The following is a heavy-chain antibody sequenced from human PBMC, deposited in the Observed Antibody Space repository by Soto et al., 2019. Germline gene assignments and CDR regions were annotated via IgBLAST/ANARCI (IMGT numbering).Heavy chain of an antibody. V-gene: IGHV3-30*18. CDR3: AKFRTEFYGDYDYYYYYGMDV. CDR1: GFTFSSYG. D-gene: IGHD4-17*01. J-gene: IGHJ6*02. Sequence: GGSLRLSCAASGFTFSSYGMHWVRQAPGKGLEWVAVISYDGSNKYYADSVKGRFTISRDNSKNTLYLQMNSLRAEDTAVYYCAKFRTEFYGDYDYYYYYGMDVWGQGTTVTVSS. CDR2: ISYDGSNK.